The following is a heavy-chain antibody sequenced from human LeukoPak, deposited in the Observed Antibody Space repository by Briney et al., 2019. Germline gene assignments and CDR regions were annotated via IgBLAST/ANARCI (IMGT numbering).Heavy chain of an antibody. Sequence: ASVKVSCKTSGYTFTSYALHWVRQAPGQRLEWMGWINSGNGNTKYSQEFQGRVTMTTDTSTSTAYMELRSLRSDDTAVYYCARHVLRYFDPDYWGQGTLVTVSS. D-gene: IGHD3-9*01. V-gene: IGHV1-3*01. CDR1: GYTFTSYA. CDR3: ARHVLRYFDPDY. J-gene: IGHJ4*02. CDR2: INSGNGNT.